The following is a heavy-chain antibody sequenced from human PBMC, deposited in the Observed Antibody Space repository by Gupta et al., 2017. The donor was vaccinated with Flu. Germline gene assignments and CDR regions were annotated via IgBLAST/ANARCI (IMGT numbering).Heavy chain of an antibody. CDR2: INPDGGST. D-gene: IGHD4-17*01. CDR3: ATVTTGC. V-gene: IGHV3-74*03. Sequence: QGVRQAPGKWRVWVSRINPDGGSTTYAESVKGRFTISRDKAKNTLDLQLNSLGADDTAVYYCATVTTGCWGQGTLVPGSS. J-gene: IGHJ4*02.